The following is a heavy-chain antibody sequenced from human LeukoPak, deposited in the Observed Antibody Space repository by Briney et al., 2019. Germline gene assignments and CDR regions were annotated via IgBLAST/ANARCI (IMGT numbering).Heavy chain of an antibody. Sequence: LPGRSLRLSCAASGFTFSSYGMHWVRQAPGKGLEWMAVISYDGSNKYYADSVKGRFTISRDNSKNTLYLQMNSLRAEDTAVYYCAKDREATFDYWGQGTLVTVSS. J-gene: IGHJ4*02. V-gene: IGHV3-30*18. CDR3: AKDREATFDY. CDR1: GFTFSSYG. D-gene: IGHD1-26*01. CDR2: ISYDGSNK.